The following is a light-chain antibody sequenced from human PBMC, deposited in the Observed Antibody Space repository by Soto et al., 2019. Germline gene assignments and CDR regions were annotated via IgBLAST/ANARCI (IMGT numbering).Light chain of an antibody. V-gene: IGKV1-39*01. CDR1: QTMSIY. J-gene: IGKJ1*01. CDR2: AAS. CDR3: QQTYSARWT. Sequence: DIQMTQSPSTLSASVGDRVTITCRASQTMSIYLNWYPQRPGKAPKLLIYAASNLKNGVPARFSGSGSGTEFSLTISSLQPEDLATYLCQQTYSARWTFGQGNKV.